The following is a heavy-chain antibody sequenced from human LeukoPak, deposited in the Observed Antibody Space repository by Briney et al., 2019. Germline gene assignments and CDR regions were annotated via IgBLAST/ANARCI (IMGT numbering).Heavy chain of an antibody. V-gene: IGHV3-23*01. D-gene: IGHD6-13*01. Sequence: GGSLRLSCAASGFTFSSFALSWVRQAPGKGLEWVSAISGSGGSTYYADSVKGRFTVSRDNSKNTLYLQMNSLRAEDTAVYYCAKRYSRSGFDYWGQGTLVTVSS. CDR1: GFTFSSFA. J-gene: IGHJ4*02. CDR3: AKRYSRSGFDY. CDR2: ISGSGGST.